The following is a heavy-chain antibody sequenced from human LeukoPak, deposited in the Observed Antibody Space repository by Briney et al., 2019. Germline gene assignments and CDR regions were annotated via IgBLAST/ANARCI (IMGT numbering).Heavy chain of an antibody. V-gene: IGHV4-34*01. D-gene: IGHD3-3*01. CDR2: INHSGST. J-gene: IGHJ5*02. Sequence: PSETLSLTCAVYGGSFSGYYWSWIRQPPGKGLEWIGEINHSGSTNYNPSLKSRVTISVDTSKNQFSLKLSSVTAADTAVYYCARGGKGFGTIFGGNWFDPWGQGTLVTVSS. CDR1: GGSFSGYY. CDR3: ARGGKGFGTIFGGNWFDP.